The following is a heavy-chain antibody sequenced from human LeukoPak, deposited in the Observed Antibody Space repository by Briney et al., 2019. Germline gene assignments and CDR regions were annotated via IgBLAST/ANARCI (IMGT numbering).Heavy chain of an antibody. CDR1: GFTFSSYW. CDR3: ARDSPRTGP. J-gene: IGHJ5*02. D-gene: IGHD1-1*01. Sequence: GGSLRLSCAASGFTFSSYWMHWVRQVPGKGLVWVSHIDSDGSGTTYADSVKGRFTISRGNARNTLYLRMNSLRDEDTAVYYCARDSPRTGPWGQGTLVTVSS. CDR2: IDSDGSGT. V-gene: IGHV3-74*01.